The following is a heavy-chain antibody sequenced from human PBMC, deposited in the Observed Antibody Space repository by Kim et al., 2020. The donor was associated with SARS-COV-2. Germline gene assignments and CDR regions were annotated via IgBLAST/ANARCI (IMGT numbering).Heavy chain of an antibody. Sequence: SLRLSCAASGFTFGDYAMHWVRQAPGKGLEWVSGISWNSGSIGYADSVKGRFTISRDNAKNSLYLQMNSLRAEDTALYYCAKGVYFPSSGYWDFHYFDYWGQGTLVTVSS. CDR1: GFTFGDYA. CDR3: AKGVYFPSSGYWDFHYFDY. D-gene: IGHD3-22*01. CDR2: ISWNSGSI. J-gene: IGHJ4*02. V-gene: IGHV3-9*01.